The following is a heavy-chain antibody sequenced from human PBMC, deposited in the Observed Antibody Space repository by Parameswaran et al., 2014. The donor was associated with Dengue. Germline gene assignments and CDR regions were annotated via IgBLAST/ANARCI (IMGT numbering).Heavy chain of an antibody. CDR3: ARERGGDFWSGYAFGSWYFDL. CDR2: SYYSGST. V-gene: IGHV4-30-4*01. Sequence: RWIRQPPGKGLEWIGYSYYSGSTYYNLSLKSRVTISIDTSKNQFSLKLSSVTAADTAVYYCARERGGDFWSGYAFGSWYFDLWGRGTLVTVSS. D-gene: IGHD3-3*01. J-gene: IGHJ2*01.